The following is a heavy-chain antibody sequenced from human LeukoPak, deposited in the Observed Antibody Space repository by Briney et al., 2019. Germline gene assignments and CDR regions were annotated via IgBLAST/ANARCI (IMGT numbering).Heavy chain of an antibody. CDR2: IRGSGGST. V-gene: IGHV3-23*01. D-gene: IGHD2-15*01. J-gene: IGHJ4*02. Sequence: GGSLRLSCAASGFTFSNYAMSWVRQAPGKGLEWVSSIRGSGGSTYYADSVKGRFTISRDNSKNTLDLQMNSLRAEDTAIYYCAKDQSCSGGSCYFDYWGQGTLVTVSS. CDR1: GFTFSNYA. CDR3: AKDQSCSGGSCYFDY.